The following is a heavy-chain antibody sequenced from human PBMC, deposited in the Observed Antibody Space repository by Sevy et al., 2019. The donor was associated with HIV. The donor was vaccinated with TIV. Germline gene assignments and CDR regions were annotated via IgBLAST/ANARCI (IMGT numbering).Heavy chain of an antibody. CDR3: ARPSGGDYCSGRNCFPHGMDV. D-gene: IGHD2-15*01. CDR2: IYPGDSDT. J-gene: IGHJ6*02. V-gene: IGHV5-51*01. CDR1: GYSFSNYW. Sequence: GESLKISCQGSGYSFSNYWIAWVRQLPGKGLEGMGIIYPGDSDTRYSPSFQGQVTISVDKSVNTAYLHWSSLKASDTAIYFCARPSGGDYCSGRNCFPHGMDVWGQGTTVTVSS.